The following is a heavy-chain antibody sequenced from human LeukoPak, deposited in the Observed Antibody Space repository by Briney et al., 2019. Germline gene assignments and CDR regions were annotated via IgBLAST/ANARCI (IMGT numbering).Heavy chain of an antibody. CDR2: INAGNGNT. CDR3: ARVYGHSSSSVGAFDI. J-gene: IGHJ3*02. Sequence: SVKVSCKASGYTFTSYAMHWVRQAPGQRLEWMGWINAGNGNTKYSQKFQGRVTITRDTSASTAYMELSRLRSDDTAVYYCARVYGHSSSSVGAFDIWGQGTMVTVSS. CDR1: GYTFTSYA. D-gene: IGHD6-6*01. V-gene: IGHV1-3*01.